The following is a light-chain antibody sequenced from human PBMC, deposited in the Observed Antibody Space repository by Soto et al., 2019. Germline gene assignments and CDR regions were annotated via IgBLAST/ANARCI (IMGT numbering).Light chain of an antibody. CDR1: NIGSKS. V-gene: IGLV2-23*03. Sequence: LTQPPSVSVAPGQTARITCGGNNIGSKSVHWYQQYPGKAPKLIIYEGSERPSGISNRFSGSKSGNTASLTISGLQAEDEADYYCSSYAGRSSFPYVFGTGTKVTVL. J-gene: IGLJ1*01. CDR3: SSYAGRSSFPYV. CDR2: EGS.